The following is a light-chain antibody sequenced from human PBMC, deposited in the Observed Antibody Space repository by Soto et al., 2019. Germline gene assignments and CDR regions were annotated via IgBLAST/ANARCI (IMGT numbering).Light chain of an antibody. CDR3: LLDYAYFWA. V-gene: IGKV1-6*01. J-gene: IGKJ1*01. CDR1: QGIRSA. CDR2: AAS. Sequence: AIQLTQSPSSLSASVGYRLTITCRASQGIRSALGWYQQKPGKVPKLLIYAASTLQSGVPSRFSGSGFGTDFTLTINSLQPEDFATYYCLLDYAYFWAFGQGTKGDIK.